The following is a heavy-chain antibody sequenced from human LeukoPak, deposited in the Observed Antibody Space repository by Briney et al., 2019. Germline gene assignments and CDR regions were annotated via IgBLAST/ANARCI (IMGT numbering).Heavy chain of an antibody. Sequence: ASVKVSCKASGYTFTSYGISWVRQAPGQGLEWMGWINPNSGGTNYAQKFQGRVTMTRDTSISTAYMELSRLRSDDTAVYYCARVPLIAAAIHDAFDIWGQGTMVTVSS. D-gene: IGHD6-13*01. CDR3: ARVPLIAAAIHDAFDI. CDR1: GYTFTSYG. CDR2: INPNSGGT. V-gene: IGHV1-2*02. J-gene: IGHJ3*02.